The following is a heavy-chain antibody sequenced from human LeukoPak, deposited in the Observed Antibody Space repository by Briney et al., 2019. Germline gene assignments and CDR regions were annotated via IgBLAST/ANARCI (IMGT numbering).Heavy chain of an antibody. D-gene: IGHD7-27*01. V-gene: IGHV3-13*05. Sequence: GGSLRLSCAASGFTVRSYDMHWVRQVAGKGLEWVSAISAASNPHYAASVQGRFTIFRANAENSLYLQMNSLSAEDTAVYYCARELGIEGYWYFDLWGRGTLVTVSS. CDR1: GFTVRSYD. CDR2: ISAASNP. CDR3: ARELGIEGYWYFDL. J-gene: IGHJ2*01.